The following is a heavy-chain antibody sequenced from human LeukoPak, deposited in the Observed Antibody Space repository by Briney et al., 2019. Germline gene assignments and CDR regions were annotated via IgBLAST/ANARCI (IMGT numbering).Heavy chain of an antibody. Sequence: GGSLRLPCAASGFTFSSYGMHCVRQSPAKGLEGVAFMRYDGSNKYYAGSVKGRFTISRDNSKNTLYLQMNSLRAEDTAVYYCANQHYYDSSGYFPLDYWGQGTLVTVSS. V-gene: IGHV3-30*02. D-gene: IGHD3-22*01. CDR2: MRYDGSNK. CDR3: ANQHYYDSSGYFPLDY. J-gene: IGHJ4*02. CDR1: GFTFSSYG.